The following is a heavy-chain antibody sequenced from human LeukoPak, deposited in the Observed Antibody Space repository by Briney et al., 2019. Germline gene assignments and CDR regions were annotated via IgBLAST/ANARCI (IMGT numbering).Heavy chain of an antibody. Sequence: ASVKVSCKTSGYTFTSYAMHWVRQAPGQRLEWMGWINAGNGNTKYSQKFQGRVTITRDTSASTAYMELSGLRSEDTAVYYCARDLSVFRYYFDYWGQGTLVTVSS. V-gene: IGHV1-3*01. CDR3: ARDLSVFRYYFDY. J-gene: IGHJ4*02. CDR1: GYTFTSYA. CDR2: INAGNGNT. D-gene: IGHD3-10*01.